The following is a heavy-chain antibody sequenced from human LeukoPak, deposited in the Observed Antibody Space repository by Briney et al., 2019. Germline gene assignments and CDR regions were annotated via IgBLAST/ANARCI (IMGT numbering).Heavy chain of an antibody. D-gene: IGHD3-16*02. CDR3: AKGVRVITFGGVIVKYDY. V-gene: IGHV3-23*01. CDR2: IDGSGGTT. CDR1: GFTFTRNA. Sequence: PGGSLRLSCAASGFTFTRNAMAWVRQAPGKGLEWVSAIDGSGGTTFYADSVKGRFTISRDNSKNTLYLQMNSLRAEDTAVYYCAKGVRVITFGGVIVKYDYWGQGTLVTVSS. J-gene: IGHJ4*02.